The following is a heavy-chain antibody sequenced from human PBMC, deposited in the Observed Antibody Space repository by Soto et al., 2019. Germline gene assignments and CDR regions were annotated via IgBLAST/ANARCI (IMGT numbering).Heavy chain of an antibody. CDR1: GFTFSSYA. Sequence: PGGSLRLSCAASGFTFSSYAMSWVRQAPGKGLEWVSAISGSGGSTYYADSVKGRFTISRDNSKNTLYLQMNSLRAEDTAVYYCAKGFSSGSGSGSSNWGQGTLVTVSS. V-gene: IGHV3-23*01. J-gene: IGHJ4*02. CDR3: AKGFSSGSGSGSSN. CDR2: ISGSGGST. D-gene: IGHD3-10*01.